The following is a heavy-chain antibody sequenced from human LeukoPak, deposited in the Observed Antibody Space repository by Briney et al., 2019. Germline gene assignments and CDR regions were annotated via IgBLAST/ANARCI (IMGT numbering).Heavy chain of an antibody. V-gene: IGHV1-69*05. CDR1: GGTFSSYA. D-gene: IGHD6-13*01. CDR2: VIPIFGTA. CDR3: ARNRRPGYSSSWYYMDV. Sequence: SVKVSCKASGGTFSSYAISWVRQAPGQGLEWMGRVIPIFGTANYAQKFQGRVTITTDESTSTAYMELSSLRSEDTAVYYCARNRRPGYSSSWYYMDVWGKGTTVTVSS. J-gene: IGHJ6*03.